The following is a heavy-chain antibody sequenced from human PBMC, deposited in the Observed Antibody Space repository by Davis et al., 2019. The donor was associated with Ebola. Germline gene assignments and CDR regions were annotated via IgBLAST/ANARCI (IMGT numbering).Heavy chain of an antibody. Sequence: AASVKVSCKASGYTFTSYAMNWVRQAPGQGLEWMGWINTNTGNPTYAQGFTGWFVFSLDTSVSTAYLQISSLKAEDTAVYYCARCEENPDTTMVSCFDYWGQGTLVTVSS. CDR2: INTNTGNP. V-gene: IGHV7-4-1*02. J-gene: IGHJ4*02. CDR1: GYTFTSYA. D-gene: IGHD5-18*01. CDR3: ARCEENPDTTMVSCFDY.